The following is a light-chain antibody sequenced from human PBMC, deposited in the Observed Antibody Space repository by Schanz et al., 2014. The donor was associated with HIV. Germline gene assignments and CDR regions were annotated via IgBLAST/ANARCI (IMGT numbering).Light chain of an antibody. Sequence: DIQMTQSPSSLSASVGDRVTITCRASHNIGTYLNWYQQTPGKAPKFLIYAASTLQSGVPSRFSGSGSGTDFTLTISSLQPEDFATYYCQQAYRSPLTFGGGTKVDIK. CDR3: QQAYRSPLT. J-gene: IGKJ4*01. CDR1: HNIGTY. V-gene: IGKV1-39*01. CDR2: AAS.